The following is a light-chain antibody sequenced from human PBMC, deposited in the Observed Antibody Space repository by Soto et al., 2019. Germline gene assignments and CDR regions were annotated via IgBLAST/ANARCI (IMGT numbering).Light chain of an antibody. J-gene: IGKJ1*01. CDR3: EQYNNWPWT. CDR1: QSVSSN. CDR2: GAS. V-gene: IGKV3-15*01. Sequence: EIVMTQSPATLSVSPGERATLSCRASQSVSSNLAWYQQKPGQAPRLLLYGASTRATGIPARFSGSGSGTEFTLTISSLQAEDFAVYYGEQYNNWPWTFGQGTKVDVK.